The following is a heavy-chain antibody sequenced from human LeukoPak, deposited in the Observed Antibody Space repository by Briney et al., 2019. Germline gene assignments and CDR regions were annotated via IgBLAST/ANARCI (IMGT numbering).Heavy chain of an antibody. Sequence: GASVKVSCKASGGTFSSYAISWVRQAPGQGLEWMGGIIPIFGTANYAQKFQGRVTITADESTSTAYMELSSLRSEDTAVYYCARFLDEVAAAGPFNYYYYYMDVWGKGTTVTVSS. CDR2: IIPIFGTA. V-gene: IGHV1-69*13. J-gene: IGHJ6*03. CDR3: ARFLDEVAAAGPFNYYYYYMDV. D-gene: IGHD6-13*01. CDR1: GGTFSSYA.